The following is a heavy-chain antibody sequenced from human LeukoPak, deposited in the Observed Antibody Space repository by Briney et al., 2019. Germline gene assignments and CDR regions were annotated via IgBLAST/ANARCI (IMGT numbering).Heavy chain of an antibody. CDR1: GLSVSNSY. J-gene: IGHJ4*02. D-gene: IGHD3-10*01. Sequence: GSLILSCAASGLSVSNSYISWVRQAPGKGLEWVSVIYSGGTTYYADSVKGRFAISRDNSKNMLYLQMNSLRAEDTAVYYCAKLSWFGEFFGYWGQGTLVIVSS. CDR2: IYSGGTT. CDR3: AKLSWFGEFFGY. V-gene: IGHV3-66*01.